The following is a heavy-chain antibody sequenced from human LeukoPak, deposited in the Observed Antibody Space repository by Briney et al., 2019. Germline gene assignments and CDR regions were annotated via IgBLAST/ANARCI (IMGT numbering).Heavy chain of an antibody. CDR2: INHSGST. D-gene: IGHD6-13*01. Sequence: SETLSLTCAVYGGSFSGYYWSWIRQPPGKGLEWIGEINHSGSTNYNPSLKSRVTISVDTSKNQFSLKLSPVTAADTAVYYCARDPYSSSWFYYYYYGMDVWGQGTTVTVSS. CDR1: GGSFSGYY. J-gene: IGHJ6*02. CDR3: ARDPYSSSWFYYYYYGMDV. V-gene: IGHV4-34*01.